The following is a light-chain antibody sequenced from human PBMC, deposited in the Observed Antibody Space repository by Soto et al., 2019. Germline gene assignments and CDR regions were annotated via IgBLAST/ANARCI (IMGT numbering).Light chain of an antibody. CDR2: AAS. CDR1: QSIMSH. CDR3: QHAYNTPRT. Sequence: DIQMTHPPSSLSASVGDRVTITCRASQSIMSHLNWYQHKSGKAHKLLIYAASSLHSGDPSRFSGSGSGTDFTLAMSSLKAEGFGTYYCQHAYNTPRTFGRETKVEIK. J-gene: IGKJ1*01. V-gene: IGKV1-39*01.